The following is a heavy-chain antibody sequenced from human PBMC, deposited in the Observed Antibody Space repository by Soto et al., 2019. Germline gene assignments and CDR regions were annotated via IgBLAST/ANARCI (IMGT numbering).Heavy chain of an antibody. J-gene: IGHJ6*02. CDR3: AREGGITIFGRYYYYGMDV. Sequence: QVQLQESGPGLVKPSQTLSLTCTVSGGSISSGGYYWSWIRQHPGKGLEWIGYIYYSGSTYYNPSPQSRVTISVDTSKNQLSLKLSSVTAADTAVYYCAREGGITIFGRYYYYGMDVWGQGTTVTVSS. V-gene: IGHV4-31*03. CDR1: GGSISSGGYY. CDR2: IYYSGST. D-gene: IGHD3-3*01.